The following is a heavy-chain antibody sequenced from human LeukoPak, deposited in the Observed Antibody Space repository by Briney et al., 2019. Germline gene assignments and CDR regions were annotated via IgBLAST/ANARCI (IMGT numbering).Heavy chain of an antibody. CDR2: ISSSSSTI. CDR1: GFTFSSYS. Sequence: LTGGSLRLSCAASGFTFSSYSMNWVRQAPGKGLEWVSYISSSSSTIYYADSVKGRFTISRDNAKNSLYLQMNSLTVEDTAVYYCARVRSVSGRPDYYYGMDVWGQGTTVTVSS. J-gene: IGHJ6*02. D-gene: IGHD6-19*01. V-gene: IGHV3-48*04. CDR3: ARVRSVSGRPDYYYGMDV.